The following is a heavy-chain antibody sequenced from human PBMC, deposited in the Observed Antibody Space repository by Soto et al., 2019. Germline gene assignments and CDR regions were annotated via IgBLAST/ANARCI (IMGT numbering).Heavy chain of an antibody. CDR1: GGSISSDAYY. Sequence: QVQLQESGPGLVKPSQTLSLTCTVSGGSISSDAYYWSWIRQHPGKGLEWIGYIHYTGNTYYNPSLKSRVTLSLDTSKNQFSLRLNSVTAADTAVYYCARDPFKYCDGNMDVWGKGTTVTVSS. J-gene: IGHJ6*03. V-gene: IGHV4-31*03. CDR3: ARDPFKYCDGNMDV. CDR2: IHYTGNT. D-gene: IGHD3-3*01.